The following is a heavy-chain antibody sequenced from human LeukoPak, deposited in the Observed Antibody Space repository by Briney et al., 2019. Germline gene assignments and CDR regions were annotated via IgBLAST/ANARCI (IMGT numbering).Heavy chain of an antibody. CDR1: GYTFTSYS. J-gene: IGHJ4*02. CDR2: ISAYNGNT. CDR3: ARGLAVAGLGY. Sequence: TSVKLSCTASGYTFTSYSISWVRHAPGQGLEWMRRISAYNGNTNYARKLQGRVNMTTRTCTSTAYMELRRLRSDDTAVYHCARGLAVAGLGYWGQGTLVTVSS. V-gene: IGHV1-18*01. D-gene: IGHD6-19*01.